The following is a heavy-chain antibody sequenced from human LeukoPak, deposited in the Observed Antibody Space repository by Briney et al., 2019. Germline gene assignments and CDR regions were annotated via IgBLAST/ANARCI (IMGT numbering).Heavy chain of an antibody. CDR2: ISGSGDNT. J-gene: IGHJ4*02. CDR1: GFTFSSYA. Sequence: PGGSLRLSCAASGFTFSSYAMSWVRQAPGKGLEWVSGISGSGDNTYYADSVKGRFTISRDNSKNTLYLQMNSLRAEDTVVYYCARSDYGDQDYFDYWGQGTLVTVSS. CDR3: ARSDYGDQDYFDY. D-gene: IGHD4-17*01. V-gene: IGHV3-23*01.